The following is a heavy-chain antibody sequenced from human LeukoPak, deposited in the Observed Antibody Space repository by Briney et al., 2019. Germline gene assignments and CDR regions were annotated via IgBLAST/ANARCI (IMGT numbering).Heavy chain of an antibody. CDR3: ARGRSGSYYKPSWFDP. CDR2: IYYSGST. Sequence: SETLSLTCTVSGGSVSSGSYYWSWIRQPPGKGLEWIGYIYYSGSTNYNPSLKSRVTISVDTSKNQFSLKLSSVTAADTAVYYCARGRSGSYYKPSWFDPWGQGTLVPVSS. V-gene: IGHV4-61*01. CDR1: GGSVSSGSYY. J-gene: IGHJ5*02. D-gene: IGHD3-10*01.